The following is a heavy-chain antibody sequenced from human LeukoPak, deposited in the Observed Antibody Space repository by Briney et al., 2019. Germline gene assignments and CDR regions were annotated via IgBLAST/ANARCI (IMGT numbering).Heavy chain of an antibody. V-gene: IGHV3-53*01. CDR2: IYSGGST. Sequence: PGGSLRLSCAASGFTVSSNYMSWVRQAPGKGLEWVSVIYSGGSTYYADSVKGRFTISRDNSKNTLYLQMNSLRAEDTAVHYCAREREYYYGSGSYSYYFDYWGQGTLVTVSS. D-gene: IGHD3-10*01. CDR1: GFTVSSNY. CDR3: AREREYYYGSGSYSYYFDY. J-gene: IGHJ4*02.